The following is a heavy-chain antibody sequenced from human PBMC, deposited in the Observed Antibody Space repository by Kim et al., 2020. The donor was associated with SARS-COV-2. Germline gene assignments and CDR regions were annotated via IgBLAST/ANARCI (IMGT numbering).Heavy chain of an antibody. J-gene: IGHJ6*02. Sequence: GGSLRLSCAASGFTFSSYGMHWVRQAPGKGLEWVAVISYDGSNKYYADSVKGRFTISRDNSKNTLYLQMNSLRAEDTAVYYCAKEEGCGYSSGWTYYYYGMDVWGQGTTVTVS. CDR3: AKEEGCGYSSGWTYYYYGMDV. D-gene: IGHD6-19*01. CDR1: GFTFSSYG. V-gene: IGHV3-30*18. CDR2: ISYDGSNK.